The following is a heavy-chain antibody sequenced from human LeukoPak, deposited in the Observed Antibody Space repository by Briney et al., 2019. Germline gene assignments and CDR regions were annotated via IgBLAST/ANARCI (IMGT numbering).Heavy chain of an antibody. CDR1: GYTFTGYY. Sequence: ASVKVSCKASGYTFTGYYMHWVRQAPGQGLEWMGWISAYNGNTNYAQKLQGRVTMTTDTSTSTAYMELRSLRSDDTAVYYCARAHDMITFGGVIVPADFDYWGQGTLVTVSS. J-gene: IGHJ4*02. CDR2: ISAYNGNT. CDR3: ARAHDMITFGGVIVPADFDY. D-gene: IGHD3-16*02. V-gene: IGHV1-18*04.